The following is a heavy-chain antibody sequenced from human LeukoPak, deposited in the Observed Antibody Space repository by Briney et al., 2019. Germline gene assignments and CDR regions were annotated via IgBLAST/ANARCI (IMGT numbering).Heavy chain of an antibody. D-gene: IGHD7-27*01. Sequence: SETLSLTSAVYGGTFRGYYWRWLRQPPGKGLEWIGEIHYTGATNYKPSLKSRVTISGDPSKNQVSLRVSSVTAADTAVYYCARGVLGPYYFDLWGRGTLVTVSS. CDR1: GGTFRGYY. CDR2: IHYTGAT. CDR3: ARGVLGPYYFDL. J-gene: IGHJ2*01. V-gene: IGHV4-34*01.